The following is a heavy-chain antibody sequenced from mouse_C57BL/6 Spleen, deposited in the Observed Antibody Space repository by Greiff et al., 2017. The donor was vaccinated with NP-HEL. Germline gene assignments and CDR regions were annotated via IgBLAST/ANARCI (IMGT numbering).Heavy chain of an antibody. CDR3: ASDYGSSRYYYAMDY. CDR2: IHPNSGST. D-gene: IGHD1-1*01. V-gene: IGHV1-64*01. J-gene: IGHJ4*01. Sequence: QVQLQQPGAELVQPGASVKLSCKASGYTFTSYWMHWVKQRPGQGLEWIGMIHPNSGSTNYNEKFKSKATLTVDKSSSTAYMQLSSLTSEDSAVYYCASDYGSSRYYYAMDYWGQGTSVTVSS. CDR1: GYTFTSYW.